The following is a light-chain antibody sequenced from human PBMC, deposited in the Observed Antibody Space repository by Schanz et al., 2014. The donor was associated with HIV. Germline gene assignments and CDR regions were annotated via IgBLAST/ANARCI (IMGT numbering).Light chain of an antibody. CDR3: SSYTRADTWV. CDR1: SSDVGGYNY. J-gene: IGLJ3*02. V-gene: IGLV2-14*03. Sequence: QSALTQPPSVSGSPGQSITISCTGTSSDVGGYNYVSWYQQHPGKAPTVMIYDVNNRPSGVSNRFSGSKSGNTASLTISGLQAEDEADYYCSSYTRADTWVFGGGTKLTVL. CDR2: DVN.